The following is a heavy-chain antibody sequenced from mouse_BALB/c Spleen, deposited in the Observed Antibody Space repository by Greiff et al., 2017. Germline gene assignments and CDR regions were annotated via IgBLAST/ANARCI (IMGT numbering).Heavy chain of an antibody. Sequence: EVKLVESGGGLVKPGGSLKLSCAASGFTFSSFGMHWVRQAPEKGLEWVAYISSGSSTIYYADTVKGRFTISRDNPKNTLFLQMTSLRSEDTAMYYCARGPFTTVDYWGQGTTLTVSS. V-gene: IGHV5-17*02. CDR2: ISSGSSTI. D-gene: IGHD1-1*01. CDR3: ARGPFTTVDY. CDR1: GFTFSSFG. J-gene: IGHJ2*01.